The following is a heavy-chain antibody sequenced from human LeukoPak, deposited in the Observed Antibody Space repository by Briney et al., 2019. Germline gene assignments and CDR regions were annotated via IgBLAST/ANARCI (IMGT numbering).Heavy chain of an antibody. J-gene: IGHJ4*02. CDR3: TCRIHYYDSSGYYPLSIDY. Sequence: GGSLRLSCAASGFTFSNAWMSWVRRAPGKGLEWVGRIKSKTDGGTTDYAAPVKGRFTISRDDSKNTLYLQMNSLKTEDTAVYYRTCRIHYYDSSGYYPLSIDYWGQGTLVTVSS. CDR1: GFTFSNAW. V-gene: IGHV3-15*01. CDR2: IKSKTDGGTT. D-gene: IGHD3-22*01.